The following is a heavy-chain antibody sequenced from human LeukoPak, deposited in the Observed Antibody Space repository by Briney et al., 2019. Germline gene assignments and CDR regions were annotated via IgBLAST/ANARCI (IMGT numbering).Heavy chain of an antibody. Sequence: GGSLRLSCAASGFTFSSYSMNWVRQASGKGLEWVGRIRSKTNSYATSYAASVKGRFALSRDDSKNTAYLQMNSPKTEDTAVYYCTRYNVGFESWGQGTLVTVSS. D-gene: IGHD1-1*01. CDR1: GFTFSSYS. J-gene: IGHJ4*02. CDR3: TRYNVGFES. CDR2: IRSKTNSYAT. V-gene: IGHV3-73*01.